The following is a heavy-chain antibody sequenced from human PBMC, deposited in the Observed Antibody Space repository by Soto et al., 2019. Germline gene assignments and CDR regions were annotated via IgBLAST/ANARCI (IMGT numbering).Heavy chain of an antibody. CDR3: VRTAREGAVAPHWFDR. Sequence: LSLTCTVSGASIRSTDYYWSWIRQAPGEGLEWIGYVYYTGSTYYNPSLMSRLTISVDTSKNQFSLKLTSVTAAETAVYYCVRTAREGAVAPHWFDRWGQGTQVTVSS. CDR1: GASIRSTDYY. J-gene: IGHJ5*02. D-gene: IGHD2-21*02. V-gene: IGHV4-30-4*01. CDR2: VYYTGST.